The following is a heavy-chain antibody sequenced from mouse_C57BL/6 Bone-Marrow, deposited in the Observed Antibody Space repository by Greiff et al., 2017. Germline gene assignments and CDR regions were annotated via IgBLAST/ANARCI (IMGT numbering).Heavy chain of an antibody. Sequence: QVQLQQSGPELVKPGASVKISCKASGYAFSSSWMNWVKQRPGKGLEWIGRIYPGDGDTNYNGKLKGKVTLTADKSSSTAYMPLSSLTSEDSAVYFCARPHYSKRAMDYWGQGTSVTVSS. J-gene: IGHJ4*01. CDR1: GYAFSSSW. D-gene: IGHD2-5*01. CDR2: IYPGDGDT. CDR3: ARPHYSKRAMDY. V-gene: IGHV1-82*01.